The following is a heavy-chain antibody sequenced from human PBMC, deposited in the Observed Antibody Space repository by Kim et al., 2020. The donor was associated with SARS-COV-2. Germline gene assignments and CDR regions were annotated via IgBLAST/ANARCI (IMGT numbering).Heavy chain of an antibody. D-gene: IGHD1-26*01. CDR1: GFTFSNYW. CDR3: VRGPYSGSDNLG. J-gene: IGHJ4*02. Sequence: GGSLRLSCAASGFTFSNYWMHWFRQAPGKGLVWVSRIKGDGSITTYADSVKGRFTISRDNAENTLFLQMNSLRAEDMAVYYCVRGPYSGSDNLGWGQGTLVTVSS. CDR2: IKGDGSIT. V-gene: IGHV3-74*01.